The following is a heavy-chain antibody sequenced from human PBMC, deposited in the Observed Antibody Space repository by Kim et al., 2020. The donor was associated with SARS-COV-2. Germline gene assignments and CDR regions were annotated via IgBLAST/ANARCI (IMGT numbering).Heavy chain of an antibody. D-gene: IGHD6-13*01. CDR3: ARDRVGAYSSSWYYFDY. J-gene: IGHJ4*02. Sequence: FQGRVTITADESTSTAYMELSSLRSEDTAVYYCARDRVGAYSSSWYYFDYWGQGTLVTVSS. V-gene: IGHV1-69*01.